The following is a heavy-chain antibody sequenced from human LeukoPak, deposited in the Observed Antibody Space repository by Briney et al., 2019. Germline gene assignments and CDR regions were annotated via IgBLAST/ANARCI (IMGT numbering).Heavy chain of an antibody. CDR3: ARSSYSSSSSV. J-gene: IGHJ3*01. V-gene: IGHV3-7*03. CDR2: INSDGSEG. Sequence: GGSLRLSCAVSGFTFSGFWMSWSRQAPGKGLEWVASINSDGSEGYYADVVKGRFTISRDNAKNSLYPQINSLRAEDTAVYYCARSSYSSSSSVWGQGQWSPSLQ. D-gene: IGHD6-6*01. CDR1: GFTFSGFW.